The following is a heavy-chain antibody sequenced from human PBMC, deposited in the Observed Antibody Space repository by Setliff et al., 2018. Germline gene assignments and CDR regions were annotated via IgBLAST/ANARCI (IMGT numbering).Heavy chain of an antibody. CDR1: GFTFSRNW. Sequence: GGSLRLSCAASGFTFSRNWMHWVRQAPGKGLVYVSYLNNDGTTIYYADSVRGRFTISRDNARDSLYLQMNSLRAEDTAVYYCVRDTTSGWMLTNWGQGTLVTVSS. CDR3: VRDTTSGWMLTN. V-gene: IGHV3-48*04. J-gene: IGHJ4*02. D-gene: IGHD6-25*01. CDR2: LNNDGTTI.